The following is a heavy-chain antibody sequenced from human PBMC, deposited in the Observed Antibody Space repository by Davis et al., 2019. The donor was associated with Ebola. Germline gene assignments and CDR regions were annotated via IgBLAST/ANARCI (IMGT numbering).Heavy chain of an antibody. CDR3: ARASTMVRATNWFDP. V-gene: IGHV1-2*04. J-gene: IGHJ5*02. D-gene: IGHD3-10*01. CDR1: GYTFTGYY. CDR2: INPNSGGT. Sequence: ASVKVSCKASGYTFTGYYMHWVRQAPGQGLEWMGWINPNSGGTNYAQKFQGWVTMTRDTSISTAYMELSRLRSDDTAVYYCARASTMVRATNWFDPWGQGTLVTVSS.